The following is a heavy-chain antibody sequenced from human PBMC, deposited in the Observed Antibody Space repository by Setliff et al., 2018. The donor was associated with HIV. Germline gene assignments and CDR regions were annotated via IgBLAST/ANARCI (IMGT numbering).Heavy chain of an antibody. CDR3: TRQTTVSVGDYYDSSGYYDGFDY. D-gene: IGHD3-22*01. V-gene: IGHV3-72*01. CDR1: GFTFSDHY. J-gene: IGHJ4*02. Sequence: GGSLRLSCAASGFTFSDHYMDWVRQAPGKGREWVGRTRNKANRYTTEYAASVKGRFIISSDDSKSIAYLQMNSLKTEDTAVYYCTRQTTVSVGDYYDSSGYYDGFDYWGQGTLVTVSS. CDR2: TRNKANRYTT.